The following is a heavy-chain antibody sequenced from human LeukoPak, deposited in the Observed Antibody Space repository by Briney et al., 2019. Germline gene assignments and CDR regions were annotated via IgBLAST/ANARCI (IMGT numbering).Heavy chain of an antibody. Sequence: GGSLRLSCAASGFTFSSYWMHWVRQAPGKGLEWVANIKQDGSEKIFVDSVKGRFTISRDNAKNSVYLQMNSLRDEDTAVYFCVRATTGCYVGNFDYWGQGTLVTVSS. CDR3: VRATTGCYVGNFDY. CDR2: IKQDGSEK. J-gene: IGHJ4*02. V-gene: IGHV3-7*04. D-gene: IGHD3-9*01. CDR1: GFTFSSYW.